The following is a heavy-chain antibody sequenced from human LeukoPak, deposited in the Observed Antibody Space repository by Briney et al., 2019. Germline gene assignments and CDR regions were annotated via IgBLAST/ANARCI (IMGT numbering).Heavy chain of an antibody. Sequence: PGGSLRLSCAVSGFTLGSYWMHWVRQAPGKGLEWVSGFSGSVGAPYYVDSVKGRFTISRDNSKNTLHLQMNSLRAEDTAVYYCAKDQRLQFYGAFDSWGQGTLVSVSS. V-gene: IGHV3-23*01. D-gene: IGHD5-24*01. CDR3: AKDQRLQFYGAFDS. CDR2: FSGSVGAP. J-gene: IGHJ4*02. CDR1: GFTLGSYW.